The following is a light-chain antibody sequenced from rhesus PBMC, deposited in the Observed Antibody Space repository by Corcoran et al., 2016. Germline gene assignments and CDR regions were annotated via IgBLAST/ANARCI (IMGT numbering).Light chain of an antibody. Sequence: DIVMTQTPLSLPITPVEPASISCRSSQSLLHSNGNTYLHWYLQKPGQSPQLLIYGGSNRASGVPDRFSGSGSGTDCTLKISKVEAEDVGVYYCVQAIAFPFTFGPGTKLDIK. J-gene: IGKJ3*01. CDR3: VQAIAFPFT. V-gene: IGKV2-72*01. CDR2: GGS. CDR1: QSLLHSNGNTY.